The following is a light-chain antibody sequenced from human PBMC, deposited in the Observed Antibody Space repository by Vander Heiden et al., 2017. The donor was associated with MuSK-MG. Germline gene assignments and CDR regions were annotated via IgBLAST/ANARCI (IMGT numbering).Light chain of an antibody. V-gene: IGKV3-11*01. CDR3: QQRSFCPYT. Sequence: EVVLTQSPATLSLSPGEGATLSCRASQSVRDYLAWYQQKPGQAPRLLIYDASSRATDIPARFSGSGSGTDFTLTISSLEPEDFAVYYCQQRSFCPYTFGQGTKLEI. CDR1: QSVRDY. CDR2: DAS. J-gene: IGKJ2*01.